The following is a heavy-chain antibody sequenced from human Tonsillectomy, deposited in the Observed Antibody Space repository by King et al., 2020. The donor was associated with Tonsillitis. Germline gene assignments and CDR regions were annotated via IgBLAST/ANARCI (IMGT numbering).Heavy chain of an antibody. J-gene: IGHJ5*02. Sequence: VQLQESGPGLVKPSETLSLTCSVSGASITDYYWSWIRQPPGKGPEWIGYVYYSGSTNYNPSLKSRVTMSIDTSKNQFSLKLTSVTAADTAVYYCASRRGYTSGWYWFDPWGQGTLVTVPS. CDR1: GASITDYY. CDR2: VYYSGST. CDR3: ASRRGYTSGWYWFDP. D-gene: IGHD6-19*01. V-gene: IGHV4-59*03.